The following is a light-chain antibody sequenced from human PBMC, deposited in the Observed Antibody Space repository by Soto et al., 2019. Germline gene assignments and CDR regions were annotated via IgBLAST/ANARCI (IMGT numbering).Light chain of an antibody. Sequence: DVVMTQSPLSLPVTLGQPASISCRSRQSLIHSDGNTYLNWFQQRPGQSPRRLIYKVSDRDSGVPDRFSDSGSGTDFTLKISRVEAEDVGVYYCMQGTHWPWTFGQGTEVEIK. CDR1: QSLIHSDGNTY. CDR2: KVS. J-gene: IGKJ1*01. CDR3: MQGTHWPWT. V-gene: IGKV2-30*02.